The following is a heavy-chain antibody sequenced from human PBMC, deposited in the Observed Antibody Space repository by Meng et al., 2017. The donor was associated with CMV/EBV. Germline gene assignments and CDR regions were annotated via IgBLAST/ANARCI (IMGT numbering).Heavy chain of an antibody. Sequence: GGSLRLSCAASGFTFSSYWMSWVRQAPGKGLEWVANIKQDGSEKYYVDSVKGRFTISRDTAKNSLYLQLNSLRAEDTAVYYCASAMGSYKDYYYYGMDVWGQGTTVTVSS. CDR3: ASAMGSYKDYYYYGMDV. CDR2: IKQDGSEK. V-gene: IGHV3-7*01. J-gene: IGHJ6*02. CDR1: GFTFSSYW. D-gene: IGHD1-1*01.